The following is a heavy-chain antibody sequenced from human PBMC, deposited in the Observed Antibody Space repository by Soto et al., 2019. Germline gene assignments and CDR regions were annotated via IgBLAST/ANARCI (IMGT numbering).Heavy chain of an antibody. CDR2: INAGNGNT. J-gene: IGHJ6*03. CDR1: GYTFTSYA. V-gene: IGHV1-3*01. Sequence: ASVKVSCKASGYTFTSYAMHWVRQAPGQRLEWMGWINAGNGNTKYSQKFQGRVTITRDTSASTAYMELSSLRSEDTAVYYCARDLVGVDGGHYYYYYYMDVWGKGTTVTVSS. D-gene: IGHD2-15*01. CDR3: ARDLVGVDGGHYYYYYYMDV.